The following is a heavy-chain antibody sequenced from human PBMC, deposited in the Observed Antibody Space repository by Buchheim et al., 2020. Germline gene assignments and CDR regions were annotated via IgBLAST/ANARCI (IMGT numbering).Heavy chain of an antibody. CDR3: AKYRTTVVTPGAFDY. CDR1: GFTFSTYA. V-gene: IGHV3-23*01. J-gene: IGHJ4*02. D-gene: IGHD4-23*01. CDR2: ISGSGGGT. Sequence: EVQLLESGGGLVQPGGSLRLSCAASGFTFSTYAVTWVRQAPGTGLEWVWTISGSGGGTYYADSAKDRFTTSRDNSKNTLYLQMNSLRADDTAVYYCAKYRTTVVTPGAFDYWGQGTL.